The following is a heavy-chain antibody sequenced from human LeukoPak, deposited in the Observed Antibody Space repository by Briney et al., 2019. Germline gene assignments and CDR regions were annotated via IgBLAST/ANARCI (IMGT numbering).Heavy chain of an antibody. J-gene: IGHJ4*02. CDR1: GVSTSSGSYY. V-gene: IGHV4-61*02. CDR2: IYTSGST. Sequence: SETLSLTCTVSGVSTSSGSYYWSWIRQPAGKGLEWIGRIYTSGSTNYNPSLKSRVTISVDTSKNQFSLKLSSVTAADTAVYYCAGNYYGSGSYYSEDRYWGQGTLVTVSS. D-gene: IGHD3-10*01. CDR3: AGNYYGSGSYYSEDRY.